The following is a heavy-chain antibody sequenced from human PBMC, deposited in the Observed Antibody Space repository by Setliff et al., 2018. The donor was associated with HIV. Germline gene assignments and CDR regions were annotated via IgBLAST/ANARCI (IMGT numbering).Heavy chain of an antibody. CDR2: INDSGSI. D-gene: IGHD3-10*01. CDR1: GGSLKTNH. CDR3: ARGRGPMGGDAFDI. J-gene: IGHJ3*02. V-gene: IGHV4-34*01. Sequence: SETLSLTCAVYGGSLKTNHWRWIRQSPGKGLEWIGEINDSGSINYNPSLKSRITISPDASKNQFSLKLTSMIAADTAMFYCARGRGPMGGDAFDIWGQGTMVTVSS.